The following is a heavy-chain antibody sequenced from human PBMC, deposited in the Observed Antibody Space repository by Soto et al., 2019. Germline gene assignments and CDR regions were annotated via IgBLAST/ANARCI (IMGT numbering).Heavy chain of an antibody. CDR3: ARWGNWKVADN. CDR2: IWYDGSNK. J-gene: IGHJ4*02. D-gene: IGHD3-16*01. CDR1: GFTFSSYG. Sequence: QVQLVESGGGVVQPGRSLRLSCAASGFTFSSYGMHWVRQDPGKGLEWVAVIWYDGSNKYYADSVKGRFTISRDNSNNMLYLEMNSLRVEDTAIYYCARWGNWKVADNWGQGTLVTVSS. V-gene: IGHV3-33*08.